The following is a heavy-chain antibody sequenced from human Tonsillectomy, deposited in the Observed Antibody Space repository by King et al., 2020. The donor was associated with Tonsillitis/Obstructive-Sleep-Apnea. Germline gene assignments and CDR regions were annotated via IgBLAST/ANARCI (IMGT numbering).Heavy chain of an antibody. CDR2: ISPGDSYT. V-gene: IGHV5-51*01. Sequence: EGQLVQSAADVKKPGESLKISCKGSGYIFTDYWIGWVRQMPVKGLEWRVIISPGDSYTGYSPSFQGQVTISADKSISTAYLQWSSLEASDTAMYYCARRTRYCSGGSCPDAFDIWGQGTMVTVSS. CDR1: GYIFTDYW. J-gene: IGHJ3*02. CDR3: ARRTRYCSGGSCPDAFDI. D-gene: IGHD2-15*01.